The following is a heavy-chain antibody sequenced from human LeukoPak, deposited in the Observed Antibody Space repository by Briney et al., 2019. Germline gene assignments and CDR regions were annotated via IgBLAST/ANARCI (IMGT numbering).Heavy chain of an antibody. J-gene: IGHJ4*02. CDR1: GFTFDDYG. CDR3: ARLMYYYGSGSSYYFDY. D-gene: IGHD3-10*01. Sequence: GGSLRLSCAASGFTFDDYGMSWVRQAPGKGLEWVSGINWNGGSTGYADSVKGRFTISRDNAENSLYLQMNSLRAEDTALYYCARLMYYYGSGSSYYFDYWGQGTLVTVSS. CDR2: INWNGGST. V-gene: IGHV3-20*04.